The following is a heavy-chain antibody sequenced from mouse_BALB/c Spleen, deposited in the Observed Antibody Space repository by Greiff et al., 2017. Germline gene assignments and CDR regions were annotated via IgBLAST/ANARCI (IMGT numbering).Heavy chain of an antibody. J-gene: IGHJ2*01. V-gene: IGHV1-87*01. Sequence: VQLQQSGAELARPGASVKLSCKASGYTFTSYWMQWVKQRPGQGLEWIGAIYPGDGDTRYTQKFKGKATLTADKSSSTAYMQLSSLASEDSAVYYCARGLLPLLTDFDYWGQGTTLTVSS. CDR1: GYTFTSYW. CDR2: IYPGDGDT. D-gene: IGHD2-3*01. CDR3: ARGLLPLLTDFDY.